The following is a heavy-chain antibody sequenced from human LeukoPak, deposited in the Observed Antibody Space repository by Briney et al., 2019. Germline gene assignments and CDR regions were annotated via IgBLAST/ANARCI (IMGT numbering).Heavy chain of an antibody. CDR1: GFTFTTYW. V-gene: IGHV3-7*01. CDR2: IKQDGSEK. J-gene: IGHJ4*02. CDR3: ARAIGSGLDDY. D-gene: IGHD5-12*01. Sequence: GGSLRLSCAASGFTFTTYWMSWVRQAPGKGLEWVANIKQDGSEKYYVDSVKGRFTISSDNAKNSLYLQMNSLRAEDTAVYYCARAIGSGLDDYWGQGTLVTVSS.